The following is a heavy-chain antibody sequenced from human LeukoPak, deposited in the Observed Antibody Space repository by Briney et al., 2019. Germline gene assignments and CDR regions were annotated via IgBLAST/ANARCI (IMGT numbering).Heavy chain of an antibody. D-gene: IGHD4-17*01. J-gene: IGHJ3*02. CDR1: GGSISSYY. V-gene: IGHV4-59*01. Sequence: SETLSLTCTVSGGSISSYYWSWIRHPPGKGLEWMGYIYYSGSTNYNPSLNSRVTISVDTAKNQFSLKLSSVTAADTAVYYCARDRWATVYAFDIWGQGTMVTVSS. CDR2: IYYSGST. CDR3: ARDRWATVYAFDI.